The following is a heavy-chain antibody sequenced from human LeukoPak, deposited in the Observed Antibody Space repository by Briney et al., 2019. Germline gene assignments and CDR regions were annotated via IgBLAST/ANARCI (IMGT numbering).Heavy chain of an antibody. Sequence: ASVQVSCKASGYTYTSYYMHWVRQASGQGLEWMGIIKPSGGSTSYAQKFQGRVTMTRDTSTSPVYMELSSLRSEDTAVYYCARAPKGYPFDYWGQGTLVTVPS. D-gene: IGHD3-16*02. CDR2: IKPSGGST. J-gene: IGHJ4*02. CDR3: ARAPKGYPFDY. CDR1: GYTYTSYY. V-gene: IGHV1-46*01.